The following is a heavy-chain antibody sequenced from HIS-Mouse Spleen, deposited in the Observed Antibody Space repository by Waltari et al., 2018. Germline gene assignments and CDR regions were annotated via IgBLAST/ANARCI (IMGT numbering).Heavy chain of an antibody. V-gene: IGHV4-39*07. CDR1: GGSLCSRGFY. CDR3: AREIPYSSSLYDWYFDL. D-gene: IGHD6-13*01. CDR2: MYYSGRT. J-gene: IGHJ2*01. Sequence: QLQLQESGPGLVKPSETLSLTCTVPGGSLCSRGFYWGLVRQPPGEGLEWIGSMYYSGRTFYNPSLKSRVTISVDTSKNQFSLKLSSVTAADTAVYYCAREIPYSSSLYDWYFDLWGRGTLVTVSS.